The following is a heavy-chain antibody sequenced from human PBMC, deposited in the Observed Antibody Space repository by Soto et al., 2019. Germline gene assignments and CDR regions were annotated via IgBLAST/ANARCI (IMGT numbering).Heavy chain of an antibody. Sequence: HPGGSLRLSCAAPGFTFSSYAMSWVRQAPGKGLEWVSAISGSGGSTYYADSVKGRFTISRDNSKNTLYLQMNSLRAEDTAVYYCAKADSSVYSRGWSRVGFDYWGHGTLVTVSS. CDR1: GFTFSSYA. J-gene: IGHJ4*01. CDR2: ISGSGGST. V-gene: IGHV3-23*01. D-gene: IGHD6-19*01. CDR3: AKADSSVYSRGWSRVGFDY.